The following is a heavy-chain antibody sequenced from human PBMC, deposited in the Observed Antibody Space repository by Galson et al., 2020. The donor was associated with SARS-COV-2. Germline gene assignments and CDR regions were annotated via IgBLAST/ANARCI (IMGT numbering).Heavy chain of an antibody. CDR2: IKQDGSAK. V-gene: IGHV3-7*01. J-gene: IGHJ4*02. CDR1: GFTFSNNW. D-gene: IGHD6-13*01. CDR3: ARLGSSSWYVDD. Sequence: GESLKISCAASGFTFSNNWMSWVRQAPGKGLEWVANIKQDGSAKYYVDSVKGRFTISRDNARHSLYLQRNCLRAEDTAVYSCARLGSSSWYVDDWGQGTLVTVCS.